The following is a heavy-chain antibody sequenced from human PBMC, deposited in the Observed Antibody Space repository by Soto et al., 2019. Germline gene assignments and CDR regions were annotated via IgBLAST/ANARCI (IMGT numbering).Heavy chain of an antibody. CDR3: ARLSGSSWYDAFDI. CDR1: GFTFSGSA. D-gene: IGHD6-13*01. CDR2: IRSKADNYAT. J-gene: IGHJ3*02. Sequence: EVQLVESGGGLVQPGGSLKLSCAASGFTFSGSAMHWVRQASGKGLEWVGRIRSKADNYATAYAASVKGRFTISRDDSTNTAYLQMNSLKTEDTAVYYCARLSGSSWYDAFDIWGQGTMVTVSS. V-gene: IGHV3-73*02.